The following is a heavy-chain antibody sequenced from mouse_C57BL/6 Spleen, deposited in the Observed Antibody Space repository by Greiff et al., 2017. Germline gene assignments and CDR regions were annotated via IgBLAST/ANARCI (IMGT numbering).Heavy chain of an antibody. CDR2: IYPGSGST. CDR3: ARSGSSHWYFDV. V-gene: IGHV1-55*01. CDR1: GYTFTSYW. Sequence: VKLQESGAELVKPGASVKMSCKASGYTFTSYWITWVKQRPGQGLEWIGDIYPGSGSTNYNEKFKSKATLTVDTSSSTAYMQLSSLTSEDSAVYYCARSGSSHWYFDVWGTGTTVTVSS. D-gene: IGHD1-1*01. J-gene: IGHJ1*03.